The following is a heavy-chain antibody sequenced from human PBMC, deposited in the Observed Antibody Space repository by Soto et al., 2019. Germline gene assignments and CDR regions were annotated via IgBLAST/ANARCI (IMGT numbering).Heavy chain of an antibody. CDR3: ARDSFNPRPKQCSSGWTLLVY. V-gene: IGHV1-69*13. D-gene: IGHD6-19*01. J-gene: IGHJ4*02. Sequence: ASVKVSCKASGGTFSSYAISWVRQAPGQGLEWMGGIIPIFGTANYAQKFQGRVTITADESTSTAYMELSSLRSEDTAVYYCARDSFNPRPKQCSSGWTLLVYWGQGTLVTVSS. CDR2: IIPIFGTA. CDR1: GGTFSSYA.